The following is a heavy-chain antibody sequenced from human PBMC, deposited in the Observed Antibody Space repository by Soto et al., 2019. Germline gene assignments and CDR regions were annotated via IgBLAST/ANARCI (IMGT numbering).Heavy chain of an antibody. CDR2: INPILSMS. J-gene: IGHJ4*02. Sequence: QVQLVQSGAEVKKPGSSVRVSCKASGDTFTFYSINWVRQAPGLGLEWMGRINPILSMSNYAQRFQGSVTMTADKYTSTAYMELSSLRSEDTAMYYCASSYGSGYRAFDYWGQGALVTVSS. D-gene: IGHD3-10*01. CDR1: GDTFTFYS. CDR3: ASSYGSGYRAFDY. V-gene: IGHV1-69*02.